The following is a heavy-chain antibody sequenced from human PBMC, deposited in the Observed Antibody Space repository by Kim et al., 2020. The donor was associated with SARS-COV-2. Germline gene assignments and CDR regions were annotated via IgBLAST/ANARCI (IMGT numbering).Heavy chain of an antibody. Sequence: ASVKVSCKASGYTFTSYGISWVRQAPGQGLEWMGWISAYNGNTNYAQKLQGRVTMTTDTSTSTAYMELRSLRSDDTAVYYCARDSGIAAAGSERDNWFDPWGQGTLVTVSS. J-gene: IGHJ5*02. D-gene: IGHD6-13*01. CDR2: ISAYNGNT. CDR1: GYTFTSYG. CDR3: ARDSGIAAAGSERDNWFDP. V-gene: IGHV1-18*01.